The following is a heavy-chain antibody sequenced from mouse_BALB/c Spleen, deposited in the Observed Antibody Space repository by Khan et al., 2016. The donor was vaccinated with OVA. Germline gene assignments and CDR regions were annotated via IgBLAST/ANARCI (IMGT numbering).Heavy chain of an antibody. CDR3: ARGNYYGTSYVDY. Sequence: VELVESGGGLVQPGGSRKLSCAVSGFTFSSFGMHWVRQAPEKGLEWVAYISTGSYTIYYADTVKGRFTISRDNPKNTLFLQMTSLRSEDTAMYYCARGNYYGTSYVDYWGQGTTLTVSS. V-gene: IGHV5-17*02. J-gene: IGHJ2*01. CDR1: GFTFSSFG. D-gene: IGHD1-1*01. CDR2: ISTGSYTI.